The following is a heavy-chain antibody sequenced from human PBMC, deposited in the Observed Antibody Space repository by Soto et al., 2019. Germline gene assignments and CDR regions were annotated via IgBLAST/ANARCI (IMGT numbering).Heavy chain of an antibody. V-gene: IGHV5-51*01. Sequence: PGESLKISCKGSGYSFTSYWIGWVRQMPGKGLEWMGIIYPGDSDTRYSPSFQGQVTISADKSISTAYLQWSSLKASDTAMYYCALGGLLLEERSYHYYRLDVWGQGTTVTVSS. CDR3: ALGGLLLEERSYHYYRLDV. CDR1: GYSFTSYW. D-gene: IGHD1-26*01. J-gene: IGHJ6*02. CDR2: IYPGDSDT.